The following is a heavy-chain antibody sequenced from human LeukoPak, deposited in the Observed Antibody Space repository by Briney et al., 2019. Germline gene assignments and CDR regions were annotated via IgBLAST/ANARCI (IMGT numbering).Heavy chain of an antibody. CDR1: GFTFSSYG. Sequence: GGSLRLSCAASGFTFSSYGMHWVRQAPGKGLEWVSAISGSGGSTYYADSVKGRFTISRDNSKNTLYLQMNSLRAEDTAVYYCAKAITMIVVVITPFDYWGQGTLVTVSS. V-gene: IGHV3-23*01. J-gene: IGHJ4*02. CDR2: ISGSGGST. D-gene: IGHD3-22*01. CDR3: AKAITMIVVVITPFDY.